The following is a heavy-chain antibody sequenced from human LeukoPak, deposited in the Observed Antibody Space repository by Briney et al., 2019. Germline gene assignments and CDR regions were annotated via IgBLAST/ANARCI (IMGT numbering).Heavy chain of an antibody. CDR3: ARDITFGGVIVTDAFDI. D-gene: IGHD3-16*02. CDR2: ISSTTITI. J-gene: IGHJ3*02. Sequence: GGSLRLSCAASGFTFSNYNMNWVSQAPGKGLAWVSYISSTTITIYYADSVKGRFTISRDNAKNSLYLQMNSLRAEDTAVYYCARDITFGGVIVTDAFDIWGQGTMVTVSS. V-gene: IGHV3-48*04. CDR1: GFTFSNYN.